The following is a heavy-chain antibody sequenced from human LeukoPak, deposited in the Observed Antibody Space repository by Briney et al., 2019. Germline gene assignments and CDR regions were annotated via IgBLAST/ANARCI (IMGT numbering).Heavy chain of an antibody. Sequence: PGGSLRLSCAASGFTFSSSSMIWVRQAPGKGLEWVSSISRSSTYKYYADSVKGRFTISRDNAKNSLYLQMNSLRAEDTAIYYCMAAAGYNYGQCWGQGTLVTVSS. J-gene: IGHJ4*02. CDR1: GFTFSSSS. CDR2: ISRSSTYK. CDR3: MAAAGYNYGQC. V-gene: IGHV3-21*04. D-gene: IGHD5-18*01.